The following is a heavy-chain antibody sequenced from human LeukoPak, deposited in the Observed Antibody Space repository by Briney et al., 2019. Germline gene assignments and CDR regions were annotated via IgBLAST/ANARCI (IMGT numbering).Heavy chain of an antibody. CDR2: IYYSGSA. V-gene: IGHV4-61*08. Sequence: KASETLSLTCTVSGGSISSGGYYWSWIRQHPGKGLEWIGYIYYSGSANYNPSLKSRVTISVDTSKNQFSLKLSSVTAADTAVYYCARGASNCGGACWDYFDYWGQGTLVTVSS. CDR1: GGSISSGGYY. J-gene: IGHJ4*02. D-gene: IGHD2-21*02. CDR3: ARGASNCGGACWDYFDY.